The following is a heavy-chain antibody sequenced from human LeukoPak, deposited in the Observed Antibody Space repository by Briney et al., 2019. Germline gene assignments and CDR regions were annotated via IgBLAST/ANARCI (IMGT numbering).Heavy chain of an antibody. CDR2: ITSSSSTI. D-gene: IGHD6-13*01. J-gene: IGHJ4*02. V-gene: IGHV3-48*02. CDR3: ARDEKYSSSWNFDY. Sequence: GGSLRLSCAASGFTFSSYSMHWVRQAPGKGLEWASYITSSSSTIYYADSVKGRFTISRDNAKNSLYLQMNSLRDEDTAVYYCARDEKYSSSWNFDYWGQGTLVTVSS. CDR1: GFTFSSYS.